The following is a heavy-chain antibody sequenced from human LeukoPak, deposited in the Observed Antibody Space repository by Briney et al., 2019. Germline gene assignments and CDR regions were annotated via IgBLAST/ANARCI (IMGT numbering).Heavy chain of an antibody. CDR2: ISGSGGST. V-gene: IGHV3-23*01. J-gene: IGHJ4*02. CDR3: ANSRGHSSSAAFDY. Sequence: GGSLRLSCAASGFTFSSYAMSWVRQAPGKGLEWVSAISGSGGSTYYADSVKGRFTISRDNSKNTLYLQMNSLRAEDTAVYYCANSRGHSSSAAFDYWGQGTLVTVSS. CDR1: GFTFSSYA. D-gene: IGHD6-6*01.